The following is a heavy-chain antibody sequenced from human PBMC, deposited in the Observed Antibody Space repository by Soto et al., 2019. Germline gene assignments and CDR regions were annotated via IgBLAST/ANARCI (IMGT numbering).Heavy chain of an antibody. CDR1: GFTFSSYN. J-gene: IGHJ6*02. CDR2: ISGSSSYI. CDR3: ARGDYYYYGMDV. Sequence: GGSLRLSCAGSGFTFSSYNINWVRQAPGKGLEWVSSISGSSSYIYYADSVKGRFTISRDNAKNSLYLQMNSLRAEDTAVYYCARGDYYYYGMDVWGQGTTVTVSS. V-gene: IGHV3-21*01.